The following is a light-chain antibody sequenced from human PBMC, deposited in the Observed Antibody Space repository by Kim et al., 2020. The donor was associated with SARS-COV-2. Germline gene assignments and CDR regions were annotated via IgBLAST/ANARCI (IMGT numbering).Light chain of an antibody. CDR1: TGAVTSGYY. J-gene: IGLJ1*01. CDR2: XXS. CDR3: LLYYGGAYV. Sequence: QAVVTQEPSLTVSPGGTVTLTCASSTGAVTSGYYPNWFQQKPGQTPRSLIYXXSKKHSWTPARFSGSLLGDKAALTLSGVQPEDEADYYCLLYYGGAYVFGTGTXVTVL. V-gene: IGLV7-43*01.